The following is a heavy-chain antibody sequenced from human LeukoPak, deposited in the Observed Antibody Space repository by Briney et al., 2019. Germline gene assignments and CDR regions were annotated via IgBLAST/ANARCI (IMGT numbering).Heavy chain of an antibody. D-gene: IGHD1-26*01. CDR1: GYTFTSYY. J-gene: IGHJ5*01. CDR2: INPSGGST. Sequence: ASVKVSCKASGYTFTSYYMHWVRQAPGQGLEWMGIINPSGGSTSYAQKFQGRVTMTRDTSTSTVYMELSSLRAEDTAVYYCARVVVGATYWFDSWGQGTLVTVSS. V-gene: IGHV1-46*01. CDR3: ARVVVGATYWFDS.